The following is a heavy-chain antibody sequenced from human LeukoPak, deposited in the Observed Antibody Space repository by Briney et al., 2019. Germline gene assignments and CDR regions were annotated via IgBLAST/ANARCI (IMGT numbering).Heavy chain of an antibody. Sequence: ASVTVSCTASGYTFTSYGSSWVRQAPGQGLEWMGWISAYNGNTNYAQKLQGRVTMTTDTSTSTAYMELRSLRSDDTAVYHCARDLTGYSSFWGQGTLVTVSS. CDR3: ARDLTGYSSF. D-gene: IGHD6-19*01. J-gene: IGHJ4*02. V-gene: IGHV1-18*01. CDR2: ISAYNGNT. CDR1: GYTFTSYG.